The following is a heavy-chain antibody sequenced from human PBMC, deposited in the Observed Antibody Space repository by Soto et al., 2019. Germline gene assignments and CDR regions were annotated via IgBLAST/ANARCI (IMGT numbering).Heavy chain of an antibody. CDR1: GGSISSGVYY. Sequence: SETLSLTCTVSGGSISSGVYYWSWIRHHPGKGLEWIGYIYYSGSTYYNPSLKSRVTISVDTSKNQFSLKLSSVTAADTAVYYCARVGSSTSFNWFDPWGQGTLVTVSS. V-gene: IGHV4-31*03. J-gene: IGHJ5*02. D-gene: IGHD2-2*01. CDR3: ARVGSSTSFNWFDP. CDR2: IYYSGST.